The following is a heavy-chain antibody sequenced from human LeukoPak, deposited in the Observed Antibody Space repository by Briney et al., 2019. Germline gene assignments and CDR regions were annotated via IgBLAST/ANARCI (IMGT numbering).Heavy chain of an antibody. V-gene: IGHV3-48*01. CDR3: ARDWDVDTAMVTVDY. CDR2: ISGSGKTI. D-gene: IGHD5-18*01. Sequence: GGSLRLSCAGSGFTFSSYSMSWVRHAPGKGLEWVSYISGSGKTIYYADSVKGRFTISRDNTKNSLYLQMNSLGAEDTAAYYCARDWDVDTAMVTVDYWGQGTLVTVSS. J-gene: IGHJ4*02. CDR1: GFTFSSYS.